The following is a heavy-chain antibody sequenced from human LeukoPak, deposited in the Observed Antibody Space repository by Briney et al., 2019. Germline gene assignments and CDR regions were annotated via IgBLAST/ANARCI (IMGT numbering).Heavy chain of an antibody. CDR2: IYYSGST. J-gene: IGHJ3*02. CDR1: GGSISSSSYY. CDR3: AREIRGHTYGHDAFDI. D-gene: IGHD5-18*01. V-gene: IGHV4-39*02. Sequence: SETLSLTCTVSGGSISSSSYYWGWIRQPPGKGLEWIGSIYYSGSTYYNPSLKSRVTISVDTSKNQFSLKLSSVTAADTAVYYCAREIRGHTYGHDAFDIWGQGTMVTVSS.